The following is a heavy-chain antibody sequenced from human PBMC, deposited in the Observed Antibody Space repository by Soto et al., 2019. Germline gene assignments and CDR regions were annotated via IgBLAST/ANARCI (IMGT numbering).Heavy chain of an antibody. Sequence: GGSLRLSCAASGFTFSSYAMHWVRQAPGKGLEWVAVISYDGSNKYYADSVKGRFTISRDNSKNTLYLQMNSLKTEDTAVYYCAKDPGSSHFDYWGQGTLVTVSS. V-gene: IGHV3-30-3*01. CDR1: GFTFSSYA. CDR2: ISYDGSNK. D-gene: IGHD3-10*01. CDR3: AKDPGSSHFDY. J-gene: IGHJ4*02.